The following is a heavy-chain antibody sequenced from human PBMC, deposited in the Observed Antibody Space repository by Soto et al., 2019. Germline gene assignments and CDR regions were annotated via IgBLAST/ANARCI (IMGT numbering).Heavy chain of an antibody. D-gene: IGHD1-20*01. CDR3: AKDLVGGNWPSYYYGMDV. CDR1: GFTFGDYG. V-gene: IGHV3-30*18. CDR2: ISFDGNNQ. J-gene: IGHJ6*02. Sequence: QVQLVESGGGVVQPGRSLRLSCAASGFTFGDYGIHWVRQGPGKGLEWVAAISFDGNNQYYADSVKGRFSISRDGYKNTVSLQMNSLRADDTALYRCAKDLVGGNWPSYYYGMDVWGHGTSVTVSS.